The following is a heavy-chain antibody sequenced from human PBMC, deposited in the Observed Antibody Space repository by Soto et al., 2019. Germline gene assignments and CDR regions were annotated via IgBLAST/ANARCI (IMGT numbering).Heavy chain of an antibody. CDR3: ARVRKTYNYYYFAMDV. D-gene: IGHD3-16*01. J-gene: IGHJ6*02. CDR1: GGSLSSGDYY. V-gene: IGHV4-31*03. Sequence: SETLSLTCTVSGGSLSSGDYYWSWIRQHPGKGLEWIGYIYYSGSTYYIPSLRSRVTISVDTSKNQFSLKLSSVTAADTAFYYGARVRKTYNYYYFAMDVWGPGTTVT. CDR2: IYYSGST.